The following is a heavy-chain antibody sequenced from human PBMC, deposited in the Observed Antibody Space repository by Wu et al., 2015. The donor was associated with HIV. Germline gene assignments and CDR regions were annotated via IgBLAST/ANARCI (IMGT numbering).Heavy chain of an antibody. D-gene: IGHD2-2*01. CDR2: ISAYNGNT. V-gene: IGHV1-18*04. J-gene: IGHJ6*04. CDR1: GYTFTGDY. Sequence: QVQLVQSGAEVKKPGASMKVSCKASGYTFTGDYIHWVRLAPGQGLEWMGWISAYNGNTNYAQKLQGRVTMTTDTSTSTAYMELRSLRSEDTATYFCARGRLESSVSAWGDPRYAYSLNVWGNGTTVIVSS. CDR3: ARGRLESSVSAWGDPRYAYSLNV.